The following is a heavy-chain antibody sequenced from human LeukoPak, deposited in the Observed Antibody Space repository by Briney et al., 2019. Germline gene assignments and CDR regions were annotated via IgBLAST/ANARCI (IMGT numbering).Heavy chain of an antibody. CDR3: ARVPPYDFWSAYYFDY. J-gene: IGHJ4*02. Sequence: SETLSLTCTVSGGTISSGGYYWSWIRQPPGKGLEWIGYIYHSGSTYYNPSLKSRVTISVDRSKNQFSLKLSSVTAADTAVYYCARVPPYDFWSAYYFDYWGQGTLVTVSS. CDR2: IYHSGST. D-gene: IGHD3-3*01. CDR1: GGTISSGGYY. V-gene: IGHV4-30-2*01.